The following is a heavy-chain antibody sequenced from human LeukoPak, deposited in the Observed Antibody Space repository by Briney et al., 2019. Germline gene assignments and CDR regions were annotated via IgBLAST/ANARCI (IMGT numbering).Heavy chain of an antibody. D-gene: IGHD1-1*01. V-gene: IGHV4-34*01. Sequence: SETLSLTCAVYGGSFSGYYWSWIRQPPGKGLEWIGEINHSGSTNYNPSLKSRVTISVDKSKNQFSLKLSSVTAADTAVYYCARESSPSLATAPFDYWGQGTLVTVSS. J-gene: IGHJ4*02. CDR3: ARESSPSLATAPFDY. CDR1: GGSFSGYY. CDR2: INHSGST.